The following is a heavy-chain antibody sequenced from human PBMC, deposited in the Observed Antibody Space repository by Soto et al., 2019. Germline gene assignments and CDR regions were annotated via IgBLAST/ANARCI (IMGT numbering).Heavy chain of an antibody. J-gene: IGHJ6*02. CDR3: ARGPPGSSSWYYYYGMDV. Sequence: SETLSLTYTVSGGSIRSYYWSWIRQPPGKGLEWIGYIYYSGSSNYNPSLKSRVTISIDTSKNQFSLKLSSVTAADTAVYYCARGPPGSSSWYYYYGMDVWGQGTTVTVSS. D-gene: IGHD6-13*01. V-gene: IGHV4-59*01. CDR1: GGSIRSYY. CDR2: IYYSGSS.